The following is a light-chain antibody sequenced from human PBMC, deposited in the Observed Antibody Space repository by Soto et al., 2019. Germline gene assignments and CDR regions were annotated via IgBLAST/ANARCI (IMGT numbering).Light chain of an antibody. CDR2: TAS. CDR1: QSVSSSS. V-gene: IGKV3-20*01. CDR3: QLYGSSPPYI. Sequence: EIVLTQSPGTVSLSPGERATLSCRASQSVSSSSLAWYQQRPGQAPRLLIFTASSRATGTPDRFSGSGSGTDFTLTISRLEPEDFAVYYCQLYGSSPPYIFGPGTKVYIK. J-gene: IGKJ2*01.